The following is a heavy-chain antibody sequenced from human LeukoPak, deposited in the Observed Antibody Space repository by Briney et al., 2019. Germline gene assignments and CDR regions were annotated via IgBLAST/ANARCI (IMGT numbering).Heavy chain of an antibody. CDR2: INSDGSST. CDR3: AREDSSSWLFDY. V-gene: IGHV3-74*01. CDR1: GFSFRSYW. D-gene: IGHD6-13*01. Sequence: GGSLRLSCAASGFSFRSYWIHWVRQAPGKGLVWVSRINSDGSSTSYADSVKGRFTISRDNAKNTLYLQMNSLRAEDTAVYYCAREDSSSWLFDYWGQGTLVTVSS. J-gene: IGHJ4*02.